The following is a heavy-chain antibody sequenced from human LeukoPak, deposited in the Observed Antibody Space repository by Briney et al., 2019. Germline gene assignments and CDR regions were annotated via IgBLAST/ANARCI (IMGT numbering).Heavy chain of an antibody. J-gene: IGHJ4*02. V-gene: IGHV3-11*04. Sequence: GGSLRLSCAAPGFTFSATYMTWFRQAPGKGLEWLSYISGNGGVIQYADSVKGRFTISRDNAKNLLYLQMDSLRVEDTAIYYCARDPRTVRIWGQGTLVTVSS. CDR2: ISGNGGVI. CDR1: GFTFSATY. CDR3: ARDPRTVRI. D-gene: IGHD1-1*01.